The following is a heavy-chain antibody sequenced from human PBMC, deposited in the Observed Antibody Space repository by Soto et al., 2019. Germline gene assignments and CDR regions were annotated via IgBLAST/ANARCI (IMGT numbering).Heavy chain of an antibody. V-gene: IGHV4-34*01. CDR1: GESFSSNY. J-gene: IGHJ4*02. CDR3: ARGRRELGY. CDR2: INHSGNT. D-gene: IGHD3-10*01. Sequence: QVQLQQWGAGLLKPSETLSLTCAVYGESFSSNYWTWVRQPPGKGLEWIGEINHSGNTNYNPSLVSRVTISVDTSKNQFSLKLSSVTAADTAVYYCARGRRELGYWGQGALVTVSS.